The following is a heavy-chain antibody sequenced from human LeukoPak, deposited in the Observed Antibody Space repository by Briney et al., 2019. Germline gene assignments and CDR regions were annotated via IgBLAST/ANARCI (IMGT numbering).Heavy chain of an antibody. V-gene: IGHV1-46*01. D-gene: IGHD5-12*01. CDR1: GYIFISYY. CDR2: INSSGGST. J-gene: IGHJ4*02. CDR3: ARGSGRDIGY. Sequence: ASVKVSCKASGYIFISYYMYWVRQAPGQGLEWMGTINSSGGSTSYAQKFQGRLTMTRDTSTSTVYTELSSLRSEDTAVYYCARGSGRDIGYWGQGTLVTVSS.